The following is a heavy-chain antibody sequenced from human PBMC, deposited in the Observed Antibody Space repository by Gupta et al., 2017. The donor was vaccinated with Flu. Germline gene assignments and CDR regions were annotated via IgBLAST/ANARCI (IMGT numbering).Heavy chain of an antibody. CDR2: INHSGST. CDR1: GGSFSGYY. V-gene: IGHV4-34*01. CDR3: ARDLRLGSSWYYYYYGMDV. J-gene: IGHJ6*02. D-gene: IGHD6-13*01. Sequence: QVQLQQWGAGLLKPSETLSLTCAVYGGSFSGYYWSWIRQPPGKGLEWIGEINHSGSTNYNPSLKSRVTISVDTSKNQFSLKLSSVTAADTAVYYCARDLRLGSSWYYYYYGMDVWGQGTTVTVSS.